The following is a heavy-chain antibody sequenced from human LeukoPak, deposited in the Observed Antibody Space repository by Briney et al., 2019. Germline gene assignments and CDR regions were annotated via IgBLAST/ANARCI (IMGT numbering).Heavy chain of an antibody. CDR2: IKQDGSDR. D-gene: IGHD6-13*01. CDR3: ARDSRTAPGTMDY. Sequence: GGSLRLSCAVSGFPFSKYWMSWVRQAPGKGLEWVANIKQDGSDRHYVDSVKGRFTISRDNAKNSLYLQMNSLRAEDTAAYYCARDSRTAPGTMDYWGQGTLVTVSS. V-gene: IGHV3-7*01. J-gene: IGHJ4*02. CDR1: GFPFSKYW.